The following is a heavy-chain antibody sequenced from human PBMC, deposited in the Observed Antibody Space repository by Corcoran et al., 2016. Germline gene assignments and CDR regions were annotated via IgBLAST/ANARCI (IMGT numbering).Heavy chain of an antibody. CDR1: GYTFTSNW. CDR2: VYPGDSDT. J-gene: IGHJ5*02. CDR3: ARQGASVAGVFDP. Sequence: EVQLVQSGAEVKKPGESLKISCKGSGYTFTSNWIGWVRQMPGKGLEWMGLVYPGDSDTRYSPSFRGQVTMSADKSINTAYLQWSSLKASDTAMYYGARQGASVAGVFDPWGQGTLVTVSS. D-gene: IGHD6-19*01. V-gene: IGHV5-51*01.